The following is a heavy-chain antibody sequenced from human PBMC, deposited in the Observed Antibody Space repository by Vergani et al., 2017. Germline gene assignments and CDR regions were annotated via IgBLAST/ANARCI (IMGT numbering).Heavy chain of an antibody. CDR1: GFTFDDYA. V-gene: IGHV3-9*01. CDR2: ISWNSGSI. CDR3: ARDLRLLYNRFDP. D-gene: IGHD1-14*01. J-gene: IGHJ5*02. Sequence: EVQLVESGGGLVQPGRSLRLSCAASGFTFDDYAMHWVRQAPGKGLEWVSGISWNSGSIGYADSVKGLFTISRDNAKNSLYLQMNSLRDEDTGVYYCARDLRLLYNRFDPWGQGTLVTVSS.